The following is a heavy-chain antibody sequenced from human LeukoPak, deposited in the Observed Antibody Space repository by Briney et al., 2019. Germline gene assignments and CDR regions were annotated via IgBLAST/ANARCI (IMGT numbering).Heavy chain of an antibody. CDR2: FDPEDGET. Sequence: GASVKVSCKVSGYTLTELSMHRVRQAPGKGLEWMGGFDPEDGETIYAQKFQGRVTMTEDTSTDTAYMELSSLRSEDTAVYYCATGAYYYGSGSYYNVRTDLDYWGQGTLVTVSS. V-gene: IGHV1-24*01. D-gene: IGHD3-10*01. CDR3: ATGAYYYGSGSYYNVRTDLDY. J-gene: IGHJ4*02. CDR1: GYTLTELS.